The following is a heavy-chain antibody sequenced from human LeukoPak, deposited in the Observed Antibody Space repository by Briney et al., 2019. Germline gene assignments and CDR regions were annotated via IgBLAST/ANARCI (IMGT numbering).Heavy chain of an antibody. CDR1: GFTFSSYE. D-gene: IGHD2-2*01. CDR3: ARRYCSSTSCLLDY. CDR2: ISSTSGSTI. Sequence: GGSLRLSCAASGFTFSSYEMNWVRQAPGKGLEGGSDISSTSGSTIYYAASVKGRFTISRDNAKNSLYLQMNSLRAEDTAVYYCARRYCSSTSCLLDYWGQGTLVTVSS. V-gene: IGHV3-48*03. J-gene: IGHJ4*02.